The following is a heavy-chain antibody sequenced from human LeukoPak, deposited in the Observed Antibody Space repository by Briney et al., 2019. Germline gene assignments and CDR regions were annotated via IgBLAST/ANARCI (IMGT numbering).Heavy chain of an antibody. V-gene: IGHV1-2*02. Sequence: GASVKVSCKASGYTFTDYYMHWVRQAPGQGFEWMGWINPNDGDANYAQKFQGRVPMTRDPSISTAHMEVSRLRSYDPAVYYCARANFLYCSSTTCLFDYWGQGTLVTVSS. CDR3: ARANFLYCSSTTCLFDY. J-gene: IGHJ4*02. CDR1: GYTFTDYY. D-gene: IGHD2-2*01. CDR2: INPNDGDA.